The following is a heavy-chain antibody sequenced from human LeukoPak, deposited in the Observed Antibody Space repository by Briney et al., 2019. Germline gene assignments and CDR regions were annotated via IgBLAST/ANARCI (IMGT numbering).Heavy chain of an antibody. D-gene: IGHD3-10*01. CDR3: ARDQDYYGSGSYGPDY. V-gene: IGHV4-38-2*02. J-gene: IGHJ4*02. CDR2: IYHSGST. Sequence: SETLSLTFTVSGYSITSGYYWGWIRQPPGKGLEWIGSIYHSGSTFYNPSLKSRVTISVDTSKNQFSLKLRSVTAADTAVYYCARDQDYYGSGSYGPDYWGQGTLVTVSS. CDR1: GYSITSGYY.